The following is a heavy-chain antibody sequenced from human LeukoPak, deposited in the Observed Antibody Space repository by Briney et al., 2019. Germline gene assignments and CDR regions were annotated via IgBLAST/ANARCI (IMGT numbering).Heavy chain of an antibody. V-gene: IGHV3-23*01. CDR1: GFTFSSYS. CDR3: AKDQDSSSSSAAGKIYYYYMDV. J-gene: IGHJ6*03. CDR2: ISGSGGST. D-gene: IGHD6-6*01. Sequence: QSGGSLRLSCAASGFTFSSYSLNWVRQAPGKGLEWVSAISGSGGSTYYADSVKGRFTISRDNSKNTLYLQMNSLRAEDTAVYYCAKDQDSSSSSAAGKIYYYYMDVWGKGTTVTVSS.